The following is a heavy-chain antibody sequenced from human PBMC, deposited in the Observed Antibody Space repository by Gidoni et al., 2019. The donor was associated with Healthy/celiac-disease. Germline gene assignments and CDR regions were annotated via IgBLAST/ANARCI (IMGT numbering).Heavy chain of an antibody. D-gene: IGHD4-17*01. Sequence: QVQLQESGPGLVKPSENLSLTCTVSGGSISSYYWSWIRQPPGKGLEWIGYIYYSGSTNYNPSLKSRVTISVDTSKNQFSLKLSSVTAADTAVYYCARTTVTTLLDYWGQGTLVTVSS. CDR1: GGSISSYY. J-gene: IGHJ4*02. CDR3: ARTTVTTLLDY. V-gene: IGHV4-59*08. CDR2: IYYSGST.